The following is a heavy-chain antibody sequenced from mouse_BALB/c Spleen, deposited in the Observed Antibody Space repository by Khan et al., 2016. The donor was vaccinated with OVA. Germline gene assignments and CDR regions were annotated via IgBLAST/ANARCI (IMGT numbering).Heavy chain of an antibody. CDR3: AGLAYYSVSGGFLY. V-gene: IGHV5-6*01. D-gene: IGHD1-1*01. J-gene: IGHJ3*01. CDR1: GFTFSTYG. Sequence: EVELVESGGDLVKPEGSLKLSCAASGFTFSTYGMSWVRQTPDKRLEWVATISSGGSYTYYPDSVQGRFTISRDNAKNTLYLQMSSLKSEDTAMFYCAGLAYYSVSGGFLYWGRGTLVTVSA. CDR2: ISSGGSYT.